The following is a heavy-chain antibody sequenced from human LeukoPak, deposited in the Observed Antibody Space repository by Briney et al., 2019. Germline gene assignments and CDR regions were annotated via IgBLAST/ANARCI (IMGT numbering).Heavy chain of an antibody. Sequence: GGSLRLSCAASGFTFSSYAMSWVRQAPGKGLEWVSAISGSGGSTYYADSVKGRFTISRDNSKNTLYLQMNSLRAEDTAVYYCAKHYYDSSGYYRKLNYLDYWGQGTLVTVSS. V-gene: IGHV3-23*01. J-gene: IGHJ4*02. CDR1: GFTFSSYA. D-gene: IGHD3-22*01. CDR2: ISGSGGST. CDR3: AKHYYDSSGYYRKLNYLDY.